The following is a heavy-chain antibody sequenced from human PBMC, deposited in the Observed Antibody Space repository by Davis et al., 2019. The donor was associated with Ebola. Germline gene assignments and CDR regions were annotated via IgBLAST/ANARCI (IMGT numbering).Heavy chain of an antibody. J-gene: IGHJ4*02. D-gene: IGHD2-15*01. CDR3: AKWDCSGGSCYSLDY. CDR2: ISGSGGST. CDR1: GFTFSSYW. Sequence: GESLKISCAASGFTFSSYWMHWVRQAPGKGLEWVSAISGSGGSTYYADSVKGRFTISRDNSKNTLYLQMNSLRAEDTAVYYCAKWDCSGGSCYSLDYWGQGTLVTVSS. V-gene: IGHV3-23*01.